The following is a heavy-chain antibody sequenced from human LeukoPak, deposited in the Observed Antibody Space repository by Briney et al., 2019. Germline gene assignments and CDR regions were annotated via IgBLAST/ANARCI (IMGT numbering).Heavy chain of an antibody. CDR3: ARDGRHRHYDFWSGYYSNPHFDY. D-gene: IGHD3-3*01. V-gene: IGHV3-11*01. Sequence: GGSLRLSCAASGFTFSDYYMSWIRQAPGKGLEWVSYISSSGSTIYYADSVKGRFTISRDNAKNSLYLQMNSLRAEDTAVYYCARDGRHRHYDFWSGYYSNPHFDYWGQGTLVTVSS. CDR2: ISSSGSTI. J-gene: IGHJ4*02. CDR1: GFTFSDYY.